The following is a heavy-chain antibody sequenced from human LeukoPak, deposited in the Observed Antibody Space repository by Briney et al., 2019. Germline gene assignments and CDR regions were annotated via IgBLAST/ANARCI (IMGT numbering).Heavy chain of an antibody. Sequence: ASVKVSCKASGYTFTGYYMHWVRQAPGQGLEWMGWINPNSGGTNYAQKFQGWVTMTRDTSISTAYMELSRLRSDDTAGYYCVSGCYGVPANGRLLWGQGTMDTVPS. CDR2: INPNSGGT. D-gene: IGHD4/OR15-4a*01. J-gene: IGHJ4*03. CDR3: VSGCYGVPANGRLL. CDR1: GYTFTGYY. V-gene: IGHV1-2*04.